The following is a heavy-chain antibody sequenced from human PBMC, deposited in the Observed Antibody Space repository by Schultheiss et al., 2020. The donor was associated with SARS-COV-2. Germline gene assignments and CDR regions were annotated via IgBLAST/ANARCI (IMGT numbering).Heavy chain of an antibody. CDR3: ARGDTIFGVGGFCFDY. J-gene: IGHJ4*02. CDR2: INSDGSST. CDR1: GFTFSSYW. V-gene: IGHV3-74*01. D-gene: IGHD3-3*01. Sequence: GGSLRLSCAASGFTFSSYWMHWVRQAPGKGLVWVSRINSDGSSTSYADSVKGRFTISRDNSKNTLYLQMNSLRAEDTAVYYCARGDTIFGVGGFCFDYWGQGTLVTVSS.